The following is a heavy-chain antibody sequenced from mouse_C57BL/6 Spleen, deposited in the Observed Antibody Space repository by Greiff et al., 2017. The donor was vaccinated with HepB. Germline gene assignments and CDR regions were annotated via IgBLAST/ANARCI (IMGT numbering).Heavy chain of an antibody. Sequence: QVQLQQSGPELVKPGASVKISCKASGYAFSSSWMNWVKQRPGKGLEWIGRIYPGDGDTNYNGKFKGKATLTADKSSSTAYMQLSSLTSEDSAVYFCAREEPYDPYAMDYWGQGTSVTVSS. CDR3: AREEPYDPYAMDY. D-gene: IGHD2-12*01. CDR1: GYAFSSSW. V-gene: IGHV1-82*01. J-gene: IGHJ4*01. CDR2: IYPGDGDT.